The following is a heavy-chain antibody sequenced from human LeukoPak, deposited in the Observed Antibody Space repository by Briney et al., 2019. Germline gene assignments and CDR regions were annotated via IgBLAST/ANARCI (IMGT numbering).Heavy chain of an antibody. CDR1: GGSFSGYY. Sequence: SETLSLTCAVYGGSFSGYYWSWIRQPPGKGLEWIGEINHSGSTNYNPSLKSRVTISVDTSKNQFSLKLSSVTAADTAVYYCARSRDHSYYDFWSGYPEGKVYYYYMDVWGKGTTVTVSS. CDR3: ARSRDHSYYDFWSGYPEGKVYYYYMDV. J-gene: IGHJ6*03. CDR2: INHSGST. D-gene: IGHD3-3*01. V-gene: IGHV4-34*01.